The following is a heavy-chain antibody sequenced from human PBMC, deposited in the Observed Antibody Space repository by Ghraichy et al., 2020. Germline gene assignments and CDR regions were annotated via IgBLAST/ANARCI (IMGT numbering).Heavy chain of an antibody. D-gene: IGHD3-10*01. CDR2: IYYTGRT. CDR3: ARRHYGLGSYYFFDY. J-gene: IGHJ4*02. Sequence: SCTVSGGSISSYYWSWIRQPPGKGLEWIGYIYYTGRTDYNPSLKSRVTISLDTSKNQFSLNLSSVTAADTAVYYCARRHYGLGSYYFFDYWGQGTLVTVSS. V-gene: IGHV4-59*01. CDR1: GGSISSYY.